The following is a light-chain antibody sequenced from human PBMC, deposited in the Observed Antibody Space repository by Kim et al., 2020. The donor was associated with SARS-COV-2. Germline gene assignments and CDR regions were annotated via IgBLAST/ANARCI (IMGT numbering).Light chain of an antibody. Sequence: PGERATHSGRASQSVSSNYFAWYQQKPGQAPRLLVYGASTRPAGIPDRFTGSGSGTDFTLTINRLEPEDFAVYYCQQYGSSPYTFGQGTKLEIK. CDR1: QSVSSNY. CDR3: QQYGSSPYT. J-gene: IGKJ2*01. V-gene: IGKV3-20*01. CDR2: GAS.